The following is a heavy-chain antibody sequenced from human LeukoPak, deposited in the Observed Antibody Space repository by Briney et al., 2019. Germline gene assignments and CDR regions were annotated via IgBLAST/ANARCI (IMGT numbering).Heavy chain of an antibody. D-gene: IGHD3-10*01. Sequence: GGSLRLSCAASGFTFTSYWMSWVRQAPGKGLEWVANIKHDGSEKYYVDSVRDRFTISRDNAKNSLYLQMNSLRTEDTAVYYCARVQRSGGPHSYYFDYWGQATLVTVSS. CDR1: GFTFTSYW. V-gene: IGHV3-7*01. CDR2: IKHDGSEK. J-gene: IGHJ4*02. CDR3: ARVQRSGGPHSYYFDY.